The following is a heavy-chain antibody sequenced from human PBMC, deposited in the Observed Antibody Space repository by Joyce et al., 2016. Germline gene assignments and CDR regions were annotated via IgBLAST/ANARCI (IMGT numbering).Heavy chain of an antibody. J-gene: IGHJ4*02. CDR1: SGSVSSGSFY. CDR3: AREGNYGFKNFDS. D-gene: IGHD3-10*01. V-gene: IGHV4-39*07. Sequence: QLQLQESGPGLVEPSETLSLTCTVSSGSVSSGSFYWVWIRQPPGKGLEFSGCMYSSGATYYSPSLKNRLTISVGASKNQFSLKLSSVTAADTAIYYCAREGNYGFKNFDSWGQGTLVTVSS. CDR2: MYSSGAT.